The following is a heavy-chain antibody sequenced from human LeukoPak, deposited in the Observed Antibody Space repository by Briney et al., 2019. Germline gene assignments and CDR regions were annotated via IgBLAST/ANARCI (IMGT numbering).Heavy chain of an antibody. D-gene: IGHD3-16*01. CDR2: ISYLSSHV. CDR3: GRAFPPLRTSSAGDL. CDR1: GFTFSDYD. J-gene: IGHJ4*02. V-gene: IGHV3-21*01. Sequence: GGSLRLSCSASGFTFSDYDMNWVRQAPGKGLEWVSSISYLSSHVYYGDSVKGRFSISRDNAKDSLYLQMNSLGAEDTAIYYCGRAFPPLRTSSAGDLWGQGILVTVSS.